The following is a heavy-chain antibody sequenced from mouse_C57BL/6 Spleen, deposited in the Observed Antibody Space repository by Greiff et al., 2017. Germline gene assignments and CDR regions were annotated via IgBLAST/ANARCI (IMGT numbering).Heavy chain of an antibody. CDR3: AREGGYSYFEV. Sequence: EVKLVESGPGLVKPSQSLSLTCSVTGYSITSGYYWNWIRQFPGNKLEWMGYISYDGSNNYNPSLKNRISITRDTSKNQFFLKLNSVTTEDTATYYCAREGGYSYFEVWGTETTVTVSS. V-gene: IGHV3-6*01. CDR1: GYSITSGYY. J-gene: IGHJ1*03. CDR2: ISYDGSN.